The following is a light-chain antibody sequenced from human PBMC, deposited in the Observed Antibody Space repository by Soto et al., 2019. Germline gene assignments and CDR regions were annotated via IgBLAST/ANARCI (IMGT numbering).Light chain of an antibody. CDR2: DAS. V-gene: IGKV3-15*01. CDR1: QSVGNY. Sequence: ETVMTQSPATLSVSPGERATLSCRASQSVGNYLAWYQQKTGQAPRLLIYDASTRATGIPARFSGSGSGTDFTLTITSLQSEDFAVYYCQQYYDWRRTFGQGTKVDIK. CDR3: QQYYDWRRT. J-gene: IGKJ1*01.